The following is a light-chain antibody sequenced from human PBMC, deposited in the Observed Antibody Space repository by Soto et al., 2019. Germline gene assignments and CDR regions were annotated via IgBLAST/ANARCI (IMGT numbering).Light chain of an antibody. CDR2: AAS. Sequence: DIQMTQSPSSLSASVGDRVTITCRASQSISSYLNWYQQKPGKAPKLLIYAASSLQSGVPSRFSGSGSGTDFTLTIAGLQPEECASYFCQQSISAPLTFGGGTKVEIK. CDR1: QSISSY. CDR3: QQSISAPLT. J-gene: IGKJ4*01. V-gene: IGKV1-39*01.